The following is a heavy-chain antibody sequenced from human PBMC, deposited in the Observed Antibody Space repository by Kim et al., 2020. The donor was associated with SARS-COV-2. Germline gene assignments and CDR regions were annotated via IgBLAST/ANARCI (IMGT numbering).Heavy chain of an antibody. Sequence: GGSLRLSCAASGFTFSSYAMHWVRQAPGKGLEWVAVIWYDGSNKYYADSVKGRFTISRDNSKNTLYLQMNSLRAEDTAVYYCAKSVAGTTYYYGMDVWGQGTTVTVSS. CDR2: IWYDGSNK. CDR1: GFTFSSYA. CDR3: AKSVAGTTYYYGMDV. V-gene: IGHV3-33*06. J-gene: IGHJ6*02. D-gene: IGHD6-19*01.